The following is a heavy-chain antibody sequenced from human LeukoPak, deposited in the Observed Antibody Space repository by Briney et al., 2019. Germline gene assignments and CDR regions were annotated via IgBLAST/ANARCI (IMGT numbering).Heavy chain of an antibody. D-gene: IGHD6-19*01. J-gene: IGHJ4*02. V-gene: IGHV4-4*07. Sequence: SETLSLTCTVSGGSISSSYWSWIRQPAGKGLEWIGRIYTSGSTNYNPSLKSRVTISVDTSKNQFSLKLSSVTAADTAVYYCARGVRIAVAGYIDYWGQGTLVTVSS. CDR2: IYTSGST. CDR1: GGSISSSY. CDR3: ARGVRIAVAGYIDY.